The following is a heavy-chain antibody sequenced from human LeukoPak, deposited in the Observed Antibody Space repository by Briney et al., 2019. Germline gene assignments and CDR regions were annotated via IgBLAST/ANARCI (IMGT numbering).Heavy chain of an antibody. CDR2: IDHTGDRT. D-gene: IGHD1-26*01. J-gene: IGHJ6*02. V-gene: IGHV3-23*01. CDR3: ARVRSGSSAGNYGMDV. Sequence: PGGSLRLSCAASGFTFSSYTMAWVRQAPGKGLEWISDIDHTGDRTYYRDSVKGQFTISRDIAKNTLYLQVKSLRAEDTAVYFCARVRSGSSAGNYGMDVWGQGTTVTVSS. CDR1: GFTFSSYT.